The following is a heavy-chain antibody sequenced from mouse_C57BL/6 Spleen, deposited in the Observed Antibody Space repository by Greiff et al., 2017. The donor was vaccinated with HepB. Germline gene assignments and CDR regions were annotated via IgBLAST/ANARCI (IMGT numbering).Heavy chain of an antibody. CDR3: ARWGGYDGSSYDY. Sequence: QVQLQQPGAELVKPGASVKMSCKASGYTFTSYWITWVKQRPGQGLEWIGDIYPGSGSTNYNERFKSKATLTVDTSSSTAYMQLSSLTSEDSAVYYCARWGGYDGSSYDYWGQGTTLTVSS. CDR2: IYPGSGST. CDR1: GYTFTSYW. J-gene: IGHJ2*01. D-gene: IGHD1-1*01. V-gene: IGHV1-55*01.